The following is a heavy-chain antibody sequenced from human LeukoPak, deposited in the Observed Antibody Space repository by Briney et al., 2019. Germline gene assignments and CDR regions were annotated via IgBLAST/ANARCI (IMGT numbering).Heavy chain of an antibody. Sequence: ASVKVSCKASGYTFTSYDINWVRQATGQGLEWMGWMNPNSGNTGYAQKFQGRVTMTTDTSTSTAYMELRSLRSDDTAVYYCAREVAGTTVTTDNELAVNYYYYYMDVWGKGTTVTVSS. CDR2: MNPNSGNT. CDR1: GYTFTSYD. D-gene: IGHD4-17*01. CDR3: AREVAGTTVTTDNELAVNYYYYYMDV. J-gene: IGHJ6*03. V-gene: IGHV1-8*01.